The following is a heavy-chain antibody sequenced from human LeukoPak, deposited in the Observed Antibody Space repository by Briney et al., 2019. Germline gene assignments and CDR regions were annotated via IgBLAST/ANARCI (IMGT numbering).Heavy chain of an antibody. D-gene: IGHD1-20*01. CDR3: AKDPDNFNDGWNFYYMDV. CDR2: ISDSGDTT. CDR1: RFTFSNYA. V-gene: IGHV3-23*01. J-gene: IGHJ6*03. Sequence: AGGSLRLSCAASRFTFSNYAMSWVRQAPGKGQEWVSAISDSGDTTHYTNSVKGRFTISRDNSKDTLYLQMNSLRPEDTAVYFCAKDPDNFNDGWNFYYMDVWGNGTTVTVSS.